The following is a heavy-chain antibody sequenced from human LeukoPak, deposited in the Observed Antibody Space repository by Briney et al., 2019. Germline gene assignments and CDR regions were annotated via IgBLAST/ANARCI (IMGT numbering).Heavy chain of an antibody. CDR1: GYTFTGYY. CDR3: ARVKGSDYATDWFDP. CDR2: INPNSGGT. J-gene: IGHJ5*02. D-gene: IGHD4-17*01. Sequence: ASVKVSCKASGYTFTGYYMHWVRQAPGQGLEWMGWINPNSGGTNYAQKFQGRVTMTRDTSISTAYMELSRLRSDDTAVSYCARVKGSDYATDWFDPWGQGTLVTVSS. V-gene: IGHV1-2*02.